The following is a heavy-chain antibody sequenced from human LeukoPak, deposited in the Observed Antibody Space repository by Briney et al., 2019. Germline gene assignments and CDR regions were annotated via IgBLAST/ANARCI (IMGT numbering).Heavy chain of an antibody. Sequence: SETLSLTCTVSGGSISSCSYYWGWIRQPPGKGLEWIGSIYYSGSTYYNPSLKSRVTISVDTSKNQFSLKLSSVTAADTAVYYCARLAYSYGSVDYWGQGTLVTVSS. CDR1: GGSISSCSYY. CDR3: ARLAYSYGSVDY. J-gene: IGHJ4*02. CDR2: IYYSGST. D-gene: IGHD5-18*01. V-gene: IGHV4-39*01.